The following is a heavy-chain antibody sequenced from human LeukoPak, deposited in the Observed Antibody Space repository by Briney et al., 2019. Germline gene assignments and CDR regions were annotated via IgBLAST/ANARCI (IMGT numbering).Heavy chain of an antibody. J-gene: IGHJ4*02. CDR1: GFTFDDYA. V-gene: IGHV3-23*01. CDR3: AKDRGVTVYDY. CDR2: ISGSGGST. D-gene: IGHD5-18*01. Sequence: GGSLRLSCAASGFTFDDYAMHWVRQAPGKGLEWVSAISGSGGSTYYADSVKGRFTISRDNSKNTLYLQMNSLRAEDTAVYYCAKDRGVTVYDYWGQGTLVTVSS.